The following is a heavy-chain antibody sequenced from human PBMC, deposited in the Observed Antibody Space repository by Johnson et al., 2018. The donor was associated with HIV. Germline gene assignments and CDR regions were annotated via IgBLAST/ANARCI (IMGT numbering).Heavy chain of an antibody. Sequence: QVQLVESGGGLVQPGRSLRLSCAAFGFTFSNYPMHWVRQAPGKGLEWVAVISYDGSKKYYADSVKGRFTISRDNSKNTLYLQMNSLRAEDTAAYFCASGDDDGFWGQGTKVTVSS. D-gene: IGHD5-12*01. CDR2: ISYDGSKK. V-gene: IGHV3-30*04. CDR3: ASGDDDGF. J-gene: IGHJ3*01. CDR1: GFTFSNYP.